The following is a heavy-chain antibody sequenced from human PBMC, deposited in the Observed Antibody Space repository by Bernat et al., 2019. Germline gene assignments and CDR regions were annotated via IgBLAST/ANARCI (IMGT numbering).Heavy chain of an antibody. CDR1: GFTVSSNY. V-gene: IGHV3-53*04. D-gene: IGHD3-22*01. Sequence: EVQLVESGGGLVKPGGSLRLSCAASGFTVSSNYMSWVRQAPGKGLEWVSVIYSGGSTYYADSVKGRFTISRHHSKNTLYLQMNSLRAEDTAVYYCARDMKVGEGYAYYGMDVWGQGTTVTVSS. CDR3: ARDMKVGEGYAYYGMDV. CDR2: IYSGGST. J-gene: IGHJ6*02.